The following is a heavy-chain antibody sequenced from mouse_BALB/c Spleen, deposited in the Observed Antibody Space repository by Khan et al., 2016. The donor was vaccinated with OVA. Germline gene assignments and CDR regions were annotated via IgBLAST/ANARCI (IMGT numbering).Heavy chain of an antibody. J-gene: IGHJ4*01. CDR1: GYTFTNYG. CDR2: IHTNTGEP. Sequence: QIQLVQPGPELKKPGETVKISCKASGYTFTNYGMNWVKQSPGKGLKWMGWIHTNTGEPTYAEEFKGRFAFSLETSASTAYLQINNIKNEDTATYLCARSRWLLRPMDYWGQGTSVTVSS. V-gene: IGHV9-3*02. CDR3: ARSRWLLRPMDY. D-gene: IGHD2-3*01.